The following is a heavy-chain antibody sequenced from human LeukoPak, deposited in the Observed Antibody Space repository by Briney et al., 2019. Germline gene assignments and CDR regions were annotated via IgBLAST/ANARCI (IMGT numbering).Heavy chain of an antibody. CDR3: AKDLYYYDSSGYSPADY. CDR1: GFTFSSYA. V-gene: IGHV3-23*01. CDR2: ISGSGGST. J-gene: IGHJ4*02. Sequence: GGSLRLSCAASGFTFSSYAMSWVRQAPGKGLEWVSAISGSGGSTYYADSVKGRFTISRDNSKNTLYLQMNSLRAEDTAVYYCAKDLYYYDSSGYSPADYWGQGTLVTVSS. D-gene: IGHD3-22*01.